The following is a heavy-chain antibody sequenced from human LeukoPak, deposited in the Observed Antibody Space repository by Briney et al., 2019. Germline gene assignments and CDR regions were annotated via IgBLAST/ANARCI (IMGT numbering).Heavy chain of an antibody. CDR2: IIPILGIA. Sequence: SVKVSCKASGGTFSSYAISWVRQAPGQGLEWMGRIIPILGIANYAQKLQGRVTITADKSTGTAYMELSSLRSEDTAVYYCARCPAVAGGYYFDYWGQGTLVTVSS. J-gene: IGHJ4*02. V-gene: IGHV1-69*04. CDR3: ARCPAVAGGYYFDY. D-gene: IGHD6-19*01. CDR1: GGTFSSYA.